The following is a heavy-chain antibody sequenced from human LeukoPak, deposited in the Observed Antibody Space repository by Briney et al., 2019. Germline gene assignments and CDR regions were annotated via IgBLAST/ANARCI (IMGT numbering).Heavy chain of an antibody. Sequence: ASVKVSCKASGYTFTGYYMHWVRQAPGQGLEWIGWINPNSGGTKYAQKFQGRVTMTRDTSISTAYMELSRLRSDDTAVYYCADEFGLKWLADWGQGTLVTVSS. CDR3: ADEFGLKWLAD. D-gene: IGHD6-19*01. CDR2: INPNSGGT. V-gene: IGHV1-2*02. J-gene: IGHJ4*02. CDR1: GYTFTGYY.